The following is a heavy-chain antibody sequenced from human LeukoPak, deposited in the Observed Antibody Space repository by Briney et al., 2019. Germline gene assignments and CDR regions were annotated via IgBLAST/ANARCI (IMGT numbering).Heavy chain of an antibody. V-gene: IGHV3-23*01. J-gene: IGHJ3*02. CDR2: ISGSGGST. CDR1: GFTFSSYA. CDR3: AKDAPEHIVVVTPHAFDI. Sequence: GGSLRLSCSASGFTFSSYAMSWVRQAPGKGLEWVSAISGSGGSTYYADSVKGRFTISRDNSKNTLYLQMNSLRAEDTAVYYCAKDAPEHIVVVTPHAFDIWGQGTMVTVSS. D-gene: IGHD2-21*02.